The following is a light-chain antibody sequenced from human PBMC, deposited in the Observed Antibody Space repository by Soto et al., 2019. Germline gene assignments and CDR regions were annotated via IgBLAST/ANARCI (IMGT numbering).Light chain of an antibody. V-gene: IGKV3-20*01. Sequence: ETVLTQSPGSLSLSLGDRATLFCRASQTVSNSYLAWYQQKPGQAPRLLIYGTSSRATGTPDRFSGSGSGTDFTLTISRLEPEDFAVYYCQQYGSSPITFGQGTRLENK. CDR3: QQYGSSPIT. CDR1: QTVSNSY. CDR2: GTS. J-gene: IGKJ5*01.